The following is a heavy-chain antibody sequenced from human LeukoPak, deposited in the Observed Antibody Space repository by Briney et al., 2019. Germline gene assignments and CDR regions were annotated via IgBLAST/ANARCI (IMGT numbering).Heavy chain of an antibody. CDR1: GYTFTGYL. D-gene: IGHD4-17*01. CDR2: INPNSGDT. CDR3: TRALTTVATWMYL. J-gene: IGHJ2*01. Sequence: ASVKVSCKASGYTFTGYLMHWVRQAPGQGLEGMGWINPNSGDTKYAQKFQGRVTMTMDTSISTAYMELSRLRSDDTAVYYCTRALTTVATWMYLWGRGTLVTVSS. V-gene: IGHV1-2*02.